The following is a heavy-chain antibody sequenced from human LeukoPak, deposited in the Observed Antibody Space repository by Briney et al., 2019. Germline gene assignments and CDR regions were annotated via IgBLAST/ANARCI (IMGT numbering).Heavy chain of an antibody. D-gene: IGHD3-22*01. J-gene: IGHJ3*02. CDR1: GGSISSYY. CDR2: IYYSGST. Sequence: PSETLSLTCTVSGGSISSYYWSWIRQPPGKGLEWIGYIYYSGSTNYNPSLKSRVTISVDTSKNQFSLKLSSVTAADTAVYYCARGYGSSGSRIAFGIWGQGTMVTVSS. V-gene: IGHV4-59*01. CDR3: ARGYGSSGSRIAFGI.